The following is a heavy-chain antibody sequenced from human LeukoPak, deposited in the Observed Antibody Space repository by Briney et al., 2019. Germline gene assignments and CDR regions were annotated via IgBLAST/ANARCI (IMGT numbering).Heavy chain of an antibody. Sequence: GGSLRLSCAASGFTFSDYEMNWVRQAPGKGLEWVSYISSSGTTAYTIYQADSVQGRFTISRDDAKNSLFLQMNSLRADDTAIYYCARGGFCRGGTCSANYYYFGMDVWGQGTTVTVSS. D-gene: IGHD2-15*01. CDR3: ARGGFCRGGTCSANYYYFGMDV. CDR1: GFTFSDYE. CDR2: ISSSGTTAYTI. V-gene: IGHV3-48*03. J-gene: IGHJ6*02.